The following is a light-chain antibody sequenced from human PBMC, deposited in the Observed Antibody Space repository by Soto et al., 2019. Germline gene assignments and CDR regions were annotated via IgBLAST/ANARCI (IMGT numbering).Light chain of an antibody. CDR1: SSDVGGYNY. CDR2: EVS. V-gene: IGLV2-14*01. J-gene: IGLJ1*01. Sequence: QSALTQPASVSGSPGQSITISCTGTSSDVGGYNYVSWYQQHPDKAPKLIIYEVSTRPSGVSNRFSGSKSGNTASLPITGLQAEDEADYYCSSYTSSSTPYVFGTGTNLTVL. CDR3: SSYTSSSTPYV.